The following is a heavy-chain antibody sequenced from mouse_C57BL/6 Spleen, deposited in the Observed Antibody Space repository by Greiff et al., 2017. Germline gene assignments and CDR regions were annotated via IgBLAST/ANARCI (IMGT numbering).Heavy chain of an antibody. CDR3: AREGGSSPGYFDV. Sequence: VKLMESGAELVRPGTSVKMSCKASGYTFTNYWIGWAKQRPGHGLEWIGDIYPGGGYTNSNEKFKGKATLTADKSSSTAYMQFSSLTSEDSAIYYCAREGGSSPGYFDVWGTGTTVTVSS. J-gene: IGHJ1*03. CDR2: IYPGGGYT. CDR1: GYTFTNYW. V-gene: IGHV1-63*01. D-gene: IGHD1-1*01.